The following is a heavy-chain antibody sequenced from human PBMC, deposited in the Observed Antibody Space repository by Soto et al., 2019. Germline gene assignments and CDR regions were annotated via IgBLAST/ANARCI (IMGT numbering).Heavy chain of an antibody. Sequence: ESGGGFVQPGGSLRLSCAASGFTFSNYAMNWVRQAPGKGLEWVSIISASDDSTYYADSVKGRFTISRDNSKDTLYLQINSLRAEDTATYYCAKDKSMGHGSYSYFDSWGQGTLVTVSS. CDR1: GFTFSNYA. J-gene: IGHJ4*02. D-gene: IGHD1-26*01. CDR3: AKDKSMGHGSYSYFDS. CDR2: ISASDDST. V-gene: IGHV3-23*01.